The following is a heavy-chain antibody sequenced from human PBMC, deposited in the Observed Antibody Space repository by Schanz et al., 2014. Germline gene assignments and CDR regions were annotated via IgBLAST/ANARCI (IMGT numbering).Heavy chain of an antibody. Sequence: QVQLVESGGGVVQPGRSLRLSCAAYGFTLSSYGMHWVRQVPGKGLEWVSCTNGDGTNAKYADSVKGRFTISRDNAKNSLYLQMNSLRAEDTAVYYCAREQIMAAAGLVDYWGHGTLVTVSS. V-gene: IGHV3-33*08. CDR3: AREQIMAAAGLVDY. D-gene: IGHD6-13*01. J-gene: IGHJ4*01. CDR2: TNGDGTNA. CDR1: GFTLSSYG.